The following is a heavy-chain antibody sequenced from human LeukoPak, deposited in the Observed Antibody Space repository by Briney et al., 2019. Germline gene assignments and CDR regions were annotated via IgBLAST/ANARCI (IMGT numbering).Heavy chain of an antibody. CDR1: GYTFSDYD. V-gene: IGHV1-8*01. J-gene: IGHJ6*02. Sequence: GASVTVSCKTSGYTFSDYDINWVRQAAGQGLEWMGWMNPKSGNTGYAQKFQGRVTMTRNTSISTAYMDLTSLRSEDTAVYYCARGPLGYRYGGRAYYYGMDVWGQGTTVTVSS. CDR3: ARGPLGYRYGGRAYYYGMDV. D-gene: IGHD5-18*01. CDR2: MNPKSGNT.